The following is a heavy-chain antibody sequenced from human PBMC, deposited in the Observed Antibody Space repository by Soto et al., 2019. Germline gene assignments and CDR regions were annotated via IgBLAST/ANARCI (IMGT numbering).Heavy chain of an antibody. CDR1: GGSISSSSYY. CDR2: IYYSGST. V-gene: IGHV4-39*01. J-gene: IGHJ4*02. D-gene: IGHD5-18*01. CDR3: ARHEWLQLWLVTEY. Sequence: PSETLSLTCTVPGGSISSSSYYWAWIRQPPGKGLEWIGTIYYSGSTYYNPSLKSRVTISVDMSKNQFSLRLNSVTAADTAVYYCARHEWLQLWLVTEYWGQGALVTVSS.